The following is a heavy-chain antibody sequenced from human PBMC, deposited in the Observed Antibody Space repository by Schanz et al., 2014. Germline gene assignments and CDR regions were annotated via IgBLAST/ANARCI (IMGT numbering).Heavy chain of an antibody. CDR3: GRAGTGMAGWYFEL. CDR2: ISNNGDST. V-gene: IGHV3-64D*06. CDR1: GFTFSSYD. J-gene: IGHJ2*01. Sequence: VQLVESGGGVVQPGRSLRLSCVASGFTFSSYDVFWVRQAPGKGLEYISAISNNGDSTYYADSVKGRFTISRDNSKNTLFLQMSSLRVDDMAVYYCGRAGTGMAGWYFELWGRGTLVTVSS. D-gene: IGHD5-18*01.